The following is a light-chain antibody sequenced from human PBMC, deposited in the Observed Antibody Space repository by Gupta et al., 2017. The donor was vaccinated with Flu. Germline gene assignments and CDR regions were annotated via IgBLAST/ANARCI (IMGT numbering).Light chain of an antibody. V-gene: IGKV1-33*01. J-gene: IGKJ5*01. CDR1: QDIRKY. CDR2: DAS. Sequence: PSSLSASGGDRVTISCQASQDIRKYLEWYQQKPGKAPKLLIYDASKGETGVPSRFSGSGSGTEFTFTITRLQPEDFATYYCQHEDNLPITFGRGTLVEIK. CDR3: QHEDNLPIT.